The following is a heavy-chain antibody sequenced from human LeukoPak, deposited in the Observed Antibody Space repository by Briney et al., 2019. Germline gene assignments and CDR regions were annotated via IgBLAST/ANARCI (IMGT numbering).Heavy chain of an antibody. V-gene: IGHV4-61*02. CDR2: IYTSGST. CDR1: GGSISSGSYY. D-gene: IGHD3-9*01. CDR3: ARVPGYFDWLLGAFDI. J-gene: IGHJ3*02. Sequence: SETLSLTCTVSGGSISSGSYYWSWIRQPAGKGLEWIGRIYTSGSTNYNPSLRSRVTISVDTSKNQFSLKLSSVTAADTAVYYCARVPGYFDWLLGAFDIWGQGTMVTVSS.